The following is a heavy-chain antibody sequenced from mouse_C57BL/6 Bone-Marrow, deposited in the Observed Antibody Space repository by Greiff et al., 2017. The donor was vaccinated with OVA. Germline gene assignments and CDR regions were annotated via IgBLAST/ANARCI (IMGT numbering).Heavy chain of an antibody. CDR3: ARDPYCGYYARDY. Sequence: EVQLQQSGPGLVKPSQSLSLTCSVTGYSITSGYYWNWIRQFPGNKLEWMGYISYDGSNNYNPSLKNRISITRDTSKNQFFLKLNSVTTEYTATYYCARDPYCGYYARDYWGQGTSVTVSS. J-gene: IGHJ4*01. CDR1: GYSITSGYY. D-gene: IGHD1-1*01. V-gene: IGHV3-6*01. CDR2: ISYDGSN.